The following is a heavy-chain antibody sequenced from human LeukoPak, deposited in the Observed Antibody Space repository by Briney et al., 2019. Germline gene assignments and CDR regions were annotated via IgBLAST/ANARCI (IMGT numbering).Heavy chain of an antibody. V-gene: IGHV3-7*04. J-gene: IGHJ4*02. CDR3: ARDRGGSNWYFDY. CDR1: GFTFGSYW. D-gene: IGHD6-13*01. CDR2: IEQDGSEK. Sequence: PGGSLRLSCTASGFTFGSYWMSWVRQAPGKGLEWVANIEQDGSEKYYVDSVKGRFTISRDNAKNSMYLQMNSLRAEDTAVYYCARDRGGSNWYFDYWGQGTLVTVSS.